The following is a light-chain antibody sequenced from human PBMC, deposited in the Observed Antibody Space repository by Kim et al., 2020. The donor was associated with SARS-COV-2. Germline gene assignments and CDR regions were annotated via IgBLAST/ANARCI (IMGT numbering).Light chain of an antibody. CDR2: GAS. J-gene: IGKJ4*01. CDR1: QSISTY. V-gene: IGKV1-39*01. CDR3: QHSYTTPLT. Sequence: DTQMTQSPSSLSASVGDRVTITCRASQSISTYLNWYQQKPGTAPKLLIFGASNLQSGVPSRFSGSGSGTDFTLTISSLQPEDFATYYCQHSYTTPLTFGGGTKVDIK.